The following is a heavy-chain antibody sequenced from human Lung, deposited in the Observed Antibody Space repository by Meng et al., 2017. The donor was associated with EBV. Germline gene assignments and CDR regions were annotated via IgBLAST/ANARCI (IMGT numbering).Heavy chain of an antibody. CDR1: RFTFSTYW. D-gene: IGHD1-14*01. J-gene: IGHJ4*02. V-gene: IGHV3-74*01. Sequence: SLRLSCAASRFTFSTYWMHWVRQAPGKGLVWISRINENGRTTTYADSVRGRFTISRDNTKNTLYLQMNSLRADDTAVYFCSRDLAGPYDDWGQGTLVTVSS. CDR2: INENGRTT. CDR3: SRDLAGPYDD.